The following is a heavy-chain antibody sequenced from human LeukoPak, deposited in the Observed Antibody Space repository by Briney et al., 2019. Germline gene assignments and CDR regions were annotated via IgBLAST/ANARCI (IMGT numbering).Heavy chain of an antibody. V-gene: IGHV3-74*01. J-gene: IGHJ5*02. CDR3: ARDLEYSSSWYQVWFDP. CDR2: INSDWSST. D-gene: IGHD6-13*01. CDR1: GFTFSSYW. Sequence: PGGSLRLSCAASGFTFSSYWMHWVRQAPGKGLVWVSRINSDWSSTSYADSVKGRFTISRDNAKNTLYLQMNSLRAEDTAVYYCARDLEYSSSWYQVWFDPWGQGTLVTVSS.